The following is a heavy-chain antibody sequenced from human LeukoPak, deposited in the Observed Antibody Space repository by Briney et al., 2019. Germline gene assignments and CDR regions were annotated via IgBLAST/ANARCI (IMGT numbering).Heavy chain of an antibody. D-gene: IGHD4-17*01. CDR1: GFAFGSYA. V-gene: IGHV3-23*01. CDR2: TSSSGGST. CDR3: AVGLTTVTTRTSY. Sequence: GGSLRLSCAASGFAFGSYAMSWVRQAPGKGLEWVSATSSSGGSTYYADSVKGRFTISRDNSKDTLYLQMNSLRAEDTAVYYCAVGLTTVTTRTSYWGQGTLVTVSS. J-gene: IGHJ4*02.